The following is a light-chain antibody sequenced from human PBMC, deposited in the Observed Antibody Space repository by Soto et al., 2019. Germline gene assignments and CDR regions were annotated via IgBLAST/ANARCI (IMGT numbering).Light chain of an antibody. CDR1: EAISNY. V-gene: IGKV1-27*01. J-gene: IGKJ1*01. CDR2: GAY. CDR3: QNYNRAPWT. Sequence: DIQMTQSPSSLSASVGDRVTITCRASEAISNYLAWYQQKPGKVPKLLIYGAYTLQSGVPSRFSGSGSGTDFTLTISILQTEDVATYYCQNYNRAPWTFGQGTKVESK.